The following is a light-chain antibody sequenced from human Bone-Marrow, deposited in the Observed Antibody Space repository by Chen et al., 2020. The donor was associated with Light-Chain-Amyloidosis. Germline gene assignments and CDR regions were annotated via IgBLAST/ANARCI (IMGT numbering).Light chain of an antibody. CDR2: DDS. J-gene: IGLJ3*02. Sequence: SYVLTQPSSVSVAPGQTATIACGGNNIGTTSVQWYQQKPGQASLLVVYDDSDRPSGIPERLSGSNSGNTSTLTISRVEAGDEADYYCQVWDRSSDRPVFGGGTKLTVL. CDR1: NIGTTS. CDR3: QVWDRSSDRPV. V-gene: IGLV3-21*02.